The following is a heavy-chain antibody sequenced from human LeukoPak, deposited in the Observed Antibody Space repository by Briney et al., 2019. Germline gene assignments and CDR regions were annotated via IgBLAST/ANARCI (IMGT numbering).Heavy chain of an antibody. CDR3: AFSGTSTGVY. V-gene: IGHV3-48*03. D-gene: IGHD6-25*01. J-gene: IGHJ4*02. CDR2: ISSSGNIM. Sequence: PGGSLRLSCAASGFTFRAYEMNWVRQAPGKGLEWVSNISSSGNIMYYADSVKGRFTVSRDNAKNSLYLQMNSPRAEDTAVYYCAFSGTSTGVYWGQGTLVTVSS. CDR1: GFTFRAYE.